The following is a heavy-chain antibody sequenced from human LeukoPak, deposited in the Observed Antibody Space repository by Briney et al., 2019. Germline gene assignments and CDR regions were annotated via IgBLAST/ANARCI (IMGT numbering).Heavy chain of an antibody. CDR2: INHSGST. CDR1: GGSFSGYY. Sequence: SETLSLTCAVYGGSFSGYYWSWIRQPPGKGLEWIGEINHSGSTNYNPSLKSRVTISVDTSKNQFSLKLSSVTAADTAVYYCARSPVYYYYGMDVWGQGTTVTVSS. J-gene: IGHJ6*02. V-gene: IGHV4-34*01. CDR3: ARSPVYYYYGMDV.